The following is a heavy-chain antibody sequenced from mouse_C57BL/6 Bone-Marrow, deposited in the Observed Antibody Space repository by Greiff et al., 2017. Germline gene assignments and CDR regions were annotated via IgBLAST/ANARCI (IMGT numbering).Heavy chain of an antibody. CDR2: IWRGGST. Sequence: QVQLQQSGPGLVQPSQSLSITCTVSGFSLTSYGVHWVRQSPGKGLEWLGVIWRGGSTDYNAAFMSRLSITKDNSKSQVFFKMNSLQADDTAIYYCAKNYGSRSYWYFDVWGTGTTVTVSS. D-gene: IGHD1-1*01. CDR1: GFSLTSYG. CDR3: AKNYGSRSYWYFDV. J-gene: IGHJ1*03. V-gene: IGHV2-5*01.